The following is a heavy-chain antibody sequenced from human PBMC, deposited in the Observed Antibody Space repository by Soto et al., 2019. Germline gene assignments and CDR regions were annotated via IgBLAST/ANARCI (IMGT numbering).Heavy chain of an antibody. V-gene: IGHV1-69*12. D-gene: IGHD2-15*01. CDR3: VRGVAIPAYPEN. CDR2: IVPIVDTS. J-gene: IGHJ4*02. CDR1: GGTFSSYA. Sequence: QVQLVQSGAEVRQPASSVKVSCKTSGGTFSSYAISWVRQAPGQGLEWMGGIVPIVDTSTYAQKFQGRVTITADESTSTVYMELSSLRSADTAVYYGVRGVAIPAYPENWGQGALVTVSS.